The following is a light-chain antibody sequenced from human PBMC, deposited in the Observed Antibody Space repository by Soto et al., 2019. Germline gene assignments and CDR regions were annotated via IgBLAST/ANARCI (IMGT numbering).Light chain of an antibody. CDR2: AAS. CDR3: QQRSNWPPFT. J-gene: IGKJ3*01. CDR1: QSVSSY. V-gene: IGKV3-11*01. Sequence: EIVLPQSPATLPLSPGERATLSCRASQSVSSYLAWYQQKPGQAPRLLIYAASNRATGIPARFSGSGSGTDFTLTISSLEPEDFAVYYCQQRSNWPPFTFGPVTKVDIK.